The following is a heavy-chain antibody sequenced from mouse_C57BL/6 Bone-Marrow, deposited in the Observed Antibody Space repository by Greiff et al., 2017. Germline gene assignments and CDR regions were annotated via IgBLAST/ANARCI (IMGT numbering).Heavy chain of an antibody. V-gene: IGHV5-6*01. CDR2: ISSGGSYN. D-gene: IGHD1-1*01. CDR1: GFTFSSYG. Sequence: EVMLVESGGDLVKPGGSLKLSCAASGFTFSSYGMSWVRQTPDKRLEWVATISSGGSYNYYPDSVKGRFTISRDNAKNTLYLQMSSLKSEDTAMYYCARHGYYGSSYFYYFDYCGQGTTLTVSS. J-gene: IGHJ2*01. CDR3: ARHGYYGSSYFYYFDY.